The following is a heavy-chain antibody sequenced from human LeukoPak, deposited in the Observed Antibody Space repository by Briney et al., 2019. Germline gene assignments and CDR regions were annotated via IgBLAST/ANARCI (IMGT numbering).Heavy chain of an antibody. Sequence: ASVKVSCKASGYTFTSYYIHWVRQAPGQGLEWMGLINPSGGTTSYAQKLQGRATMTRDMSTSTVYMELSSLRSEDTAVCYCARDRHLGSRYSSGWYYFDYWGQGTLVTVSS. CDR2: INPSGGTT. CDR1: GYTFTSYY. CDR3: ARDRHLGSRYSSGWYYFDY. D-gene: IGHD6-19*01. V-gene: IGHV1-46*01. J-gene: IGHJ4*02.